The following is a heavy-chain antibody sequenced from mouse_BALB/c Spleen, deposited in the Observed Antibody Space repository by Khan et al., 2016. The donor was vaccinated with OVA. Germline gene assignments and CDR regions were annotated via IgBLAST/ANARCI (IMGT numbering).Heavy chain of an antibody. J-gene: IGHJ2*01. CDR2: TNPTNGRT. CDR1: GYTFTSYW. V-gene: IGHV1S81*02. D-gene: IGHD1-1*01. CDR3: ARIKKIVATYFDY. Sequence: VQLVESGAELVKAGASVKMSCKASGYTFTSYWMHWVKQRLGQGLEWFAETNPTNGRTYYNEKFKSKATLTVDKSSSTAYMLLSGPTFEDSVVYYCARIKKIVATYFDYWGQGTTLTVSS.